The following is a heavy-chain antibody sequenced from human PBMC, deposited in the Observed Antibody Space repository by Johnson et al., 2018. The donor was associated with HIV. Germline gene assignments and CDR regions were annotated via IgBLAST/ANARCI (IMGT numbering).Heavy chain of an antibody. Sequence: VQLVESGGSLVQPGGSLRLSCVASGFTFSSYAMNWVRQAPGKGLEWVSGISGSDGNTYYTDSVKGRFTISRDNSKNTLYLQMNSLRAEDTAVYYCANLYTYGSGAFDIWGQGTMVTVSS. CDR1: GFTFSSYA. CDR3: ANLYTYGSGAFDI. V-gene: IGHV3-23*04. CDR2: ISGSDGNT. J-gene: IGHJ3*02. D-gene: IGHD5-18*01.